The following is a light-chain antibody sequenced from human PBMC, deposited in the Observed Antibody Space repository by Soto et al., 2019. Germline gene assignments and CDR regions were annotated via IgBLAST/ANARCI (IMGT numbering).Light chain of an antibody. CDR2: VVN. J-gene: IGLJ1*01. Sequence: QSALTQPASVSDSPGQSITISCIGTSSDIGGFIHVSWHQQHPGKAPKLIIYVVNNRPAGVSNRFSGSKTGNTASLIISGLQAEDEADYYCSSFTSSSYYVFGSGTKLTVL. CDR3: SSFTSSSYYV. V-gene: IGLV2-14*01. CDR1: SSDIGGFIH.